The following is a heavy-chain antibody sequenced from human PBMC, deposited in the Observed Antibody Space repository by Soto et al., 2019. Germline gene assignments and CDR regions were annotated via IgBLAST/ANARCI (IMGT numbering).Heavy chain of an antibody. CDR2: ISSSGSTI. J-gene: IGHJ3*02. CDR1: GFTFSSYE. CDR3: ARDDDSSFRSRAFDN. Sequence: PGGSLRLSCAASGFTFSSYEMSWVRQAPGKGLEWVSYISSSGSTIYYADSVKGRFTISRDNTKNSLYLQMNSLRAEDTAVYYCARDDDSSFRSRAFDNWGQGTMVTVSS. V-gene: IGHV3-48*03. D-gene: IGHD3-22*01.